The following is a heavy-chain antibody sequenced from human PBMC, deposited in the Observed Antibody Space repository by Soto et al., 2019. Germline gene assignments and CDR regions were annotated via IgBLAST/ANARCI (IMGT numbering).Heavy chain of an antibody. J-gene: IGHJ4*02. CDR2: IVPIISTT. V-gene: IGHV1-69*06. CDR1: GSTFNTYA. CDR3: AGGGYSSSWRFDY. D-gene: IGHD6-13*01. Sequence: QVPLVQSGAELKKPGSSVKVSCKTSGSTFNTYAISWVRQAPGQGLEWMGGIVPIISTTYYAQKFEGRVTVTADKSTTTAYMELSSLTADDTAVYYCAGGGYSSSWRFDYWGQGTLVTVSS.